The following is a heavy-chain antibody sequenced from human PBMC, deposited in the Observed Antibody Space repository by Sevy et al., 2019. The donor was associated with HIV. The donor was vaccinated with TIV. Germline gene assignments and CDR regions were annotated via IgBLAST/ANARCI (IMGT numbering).Heavy chain of an antibody. CDR2: IYTSGST. CDR1: GGSISSYY. J-gene: IGHJ5*02. CDR3: ARAGYSSSWYRGGWFDP. V-gene: IGHV4-4*07. D-gene: IGHD6-13*01. Sequence: SETLSLTCTVSGGSISSYYWSWIRQPAGKGLEWIGRIYTSGSTNYNPSLKSRVTMSVDTSKNQFSLKLGSVTAADTAVYYCARAGYSSSWYRGGWFDPWGQGTLVTVS.